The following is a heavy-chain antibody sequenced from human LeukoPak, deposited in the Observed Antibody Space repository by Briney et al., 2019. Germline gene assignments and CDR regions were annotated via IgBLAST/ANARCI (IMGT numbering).Heavy chain of an antibody. D-gene: IGHD2-15*01. CDR1: GFTFSNVW. Sequence: GGSLRLSCAASGFTFSNVWMNWVRQAPGKGLEWVGRIRSKTHGEAIDYAAPVRGRFTISRDDSKNTLYLQMNSLRAEDTAVYYCAQQVGYCSSGSCYFTYWGQGTLVTVSS. CDR3: AQQVGYCSSGSCYFTY. CDR2: IRSKTHGEAI. J-gene: IGHJ1*01. V-gene: IGHV3-15*07.